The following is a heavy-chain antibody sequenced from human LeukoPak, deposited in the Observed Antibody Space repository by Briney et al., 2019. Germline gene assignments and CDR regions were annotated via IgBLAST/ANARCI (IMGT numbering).Heavy chain of an antibody. CDR1: GFTFSSYG. V-gene: IGHV3-30*18. CDR2: ISYDGSNK. CDR3: AKAGTAMAADY. D-gene: IGHD5-18*01. Sequence: PGVSLRLSCAASGFTFSSYGMHWVRQAPGKGLEWVAVISYDGSNKYYADSVKGRFTISRDNSKNTLYLQMNSLRAEDTAVYYCAKAGTAMAADYWGQGTLVTVSS. J-gene: IGHJ4*02.